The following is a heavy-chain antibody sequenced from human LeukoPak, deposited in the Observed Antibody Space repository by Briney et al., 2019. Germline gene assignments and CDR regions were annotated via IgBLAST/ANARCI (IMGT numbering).Heavy chain of an antibody. D-gene: IGHD3-16*01. V-gene: IGHV3-30*04. CDR3: AREAPSRLLWPDY. J-gene: IGHJ4*02. Sequence: HPGRSLRLSCAASGFTFSSYAMHWVRQAPRKALEWVAVISYDGSNKYYADSVKGRFTISRDNSKDTLYLQMNSLRAEDTAVYYCAREAPSRLLWPDYWGQGTLVTVSS. CDR1: GFTFSSYA. CDR2: ISYDGSNK.